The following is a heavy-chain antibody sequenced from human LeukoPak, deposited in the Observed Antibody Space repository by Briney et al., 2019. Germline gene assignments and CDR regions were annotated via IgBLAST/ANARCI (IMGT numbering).Heavy chain of an antibody. CDR1: GGSISSGSYY. J-gene: IGHJ6*03. CDR3: ARVRGDGYKAYYYYYMDV. Sequence: PSETLSLTCTVSGGSISSGSYYWSWIRQPAGKGLEWIGRIYTSGSTNYNPSLKSRVTISVDTSKNQFSLELSSVTAADTAVYYCARVRGDGYKAYYYYYMDVWGKGTTVTVSS. D-gene: IGHD5-24*01. CDR2: IYTSGST. V-gene: IGHV4-61*02.